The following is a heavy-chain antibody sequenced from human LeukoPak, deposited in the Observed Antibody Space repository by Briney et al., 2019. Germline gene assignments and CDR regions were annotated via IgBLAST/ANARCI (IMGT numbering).Heavy chain of an antibody. V-gene: IGHV3-21*01. CDR2: ISSSSYI. J-gene: IGHJ4*02. Sequence: GGSLRLSCAASGFTFSSYSMNWVRQAPGKGLEWVSSISSSSYIYYADSVKGRFTISRDNAKNSLYLQMNSLRAEDTAVYYCAREYYDPSYYFDYWGQGTLVTVSS. CDR1: GFTFSSYS. CDR3: AREYYDPSYYFDY. D-gene: IGHD3-3*01.